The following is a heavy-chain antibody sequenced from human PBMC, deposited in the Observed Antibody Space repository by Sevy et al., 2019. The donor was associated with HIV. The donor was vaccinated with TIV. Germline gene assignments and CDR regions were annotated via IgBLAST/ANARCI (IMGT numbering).Heavy chain of an antibody. D-gene: IGHD3-16*01. CDR3: ARKVGDQ. J-gene: IGHJ4*02. CDR1: GFTFSDYW. Sequence: GGSLRLSCVASGFTFSDYWMSWVRQAPGKGLEWVANIKQDGSQKYYIDSVKGRFTIFRDNAKNSVYLQMNSLRDDDEAVYYCARKVGDQWAQGTLVTVSS. V-gene: IGHV3-7*02. CDR2: IKQDGSQK.